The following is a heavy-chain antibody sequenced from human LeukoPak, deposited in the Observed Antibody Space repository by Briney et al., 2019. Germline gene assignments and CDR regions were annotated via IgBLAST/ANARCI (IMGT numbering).Heavy chain of an antibody. D-gene: IGHD2-2*01. J-gene: IGHJ3*02. CDR1: GGSISSYY. CDR3: ARVGCSSTSCYRSRGAFDI. V-gene: IGHV4-59*01. CDR2: IYYSGST. Sequence: SETLSLTCTVSGGSISSYYWSWIRQPPGKGLEWIGYIYYSGSTNYNPSLKSRVTISVDTSKNQFSLKLSSVTAADTAVYYCARVGCSSTSCYRSRGAFDIWGQGTMVTVPS.